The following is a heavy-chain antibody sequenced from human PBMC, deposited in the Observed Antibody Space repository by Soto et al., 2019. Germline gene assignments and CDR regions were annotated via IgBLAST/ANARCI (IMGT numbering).Heavy chain of an antibody. CDR2: ISVDGRDT. CDR1: GFSLSDYW. CDR3: ARVVVAASRPRDYYYYMDV. Sequence: GGSLRLSCAASGFSLSDYWMHWVRQVPGKGLLWVSRISVDGRDTTYADSVKGRFTISRDNSRNTLYLQMNSLRAEDTAVYYCARVVVAASRPRDYYYYMDVWGKGTTVTVSS. D-gene: IGHD2-15*01. V-gene: IGHV3-74*03. J-gene: IGHJ6*03.